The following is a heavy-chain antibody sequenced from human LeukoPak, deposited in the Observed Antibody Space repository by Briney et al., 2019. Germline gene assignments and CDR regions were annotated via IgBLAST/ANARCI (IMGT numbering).Heavy chain of an antibody. CDR2: ISYTGNT. D-gene: IGHD2/OR15-2a*01. CDR1: GGSISSTTYS. CDR3: ARHLNNGFDI. Sequence: SETLSLTCTVSGGSISSTTYSWGWIRQPPGKGLEWIGNISYTGNTYYNPSLKSRVTLSVDTFKNQFSLKLSSVPAADTAIYYCARHLNNGFDIWGRGIMVTVSS. J-gene: IGHJ3*02. V-gene: IGHV4-39*01.